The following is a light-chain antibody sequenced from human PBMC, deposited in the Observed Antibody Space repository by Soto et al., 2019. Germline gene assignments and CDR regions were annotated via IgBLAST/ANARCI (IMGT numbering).Light chain of an antibody. Sequence: QSVLTQPPSASGTPGQRVTISCSGSRSNIGSNAVSWYQQLPGTAPKLVIYNDNQRPSGVPDRFSASKSGTSASLAISGLQSEDEADYYCAAWDDSLNARGVFGGGTKLTVL. CDR1: RSNIGSNA. CDR3: AAWDDSLNARGV. J-gene: IGLJ3*02. V-gene: IGLV1-44*01. CDR2: NDN.